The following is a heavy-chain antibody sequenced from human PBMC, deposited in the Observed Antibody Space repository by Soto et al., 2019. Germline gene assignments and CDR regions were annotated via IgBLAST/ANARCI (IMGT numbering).Heavy chain of an antibody. CDR1: GFTFSSYW. V-gene: IGHV3-7*03. CDR3: ASSPHKDSRPDY. D-gene: IGHD3-22*01. CDR2: IKYDGSEK. Sequence: GGSLSLSCAASGFTFSSYWMSWVRQAPGRGLEWMANIKYDGSEKYYVDSVKGRLTISRDNAKNSLYLQMNSLRAEDTAVYYCASSPHKDSRPDYWGQGTLVTVSS. J-gene: IGHJ4*02.